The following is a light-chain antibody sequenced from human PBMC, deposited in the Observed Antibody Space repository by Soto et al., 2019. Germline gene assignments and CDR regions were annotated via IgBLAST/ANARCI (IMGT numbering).Light chain of an antibody. V-gene: IGKV3-15*01. CDR1: QSVSTS. J-gene: IGKJ4*01. CDR3: QQHKDWPLT. Sequence: EIVMTQSPATLSVSPGETVTLSCRASQSVSTSVAWYQQKPGQAPRLLIYAAFTRATAVPARFSGSGSGTEFALSFSGLQSEDFAVYHCQQHKDWPLTFGGGTKVDIK. CDR2: AAF.